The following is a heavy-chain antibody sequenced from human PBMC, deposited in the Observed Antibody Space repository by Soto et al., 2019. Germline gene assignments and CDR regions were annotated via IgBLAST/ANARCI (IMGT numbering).Heavy chain of an antibody. V-gene: IGHV4-59*08. J-gene: IGHJ4*02. D-gene: IGHD4-17*01. CDR1: GGSISSYY. CDR3: ARPKDYGDLYYFDY. Sequence: PSETLSLTCTVSGGSISSYYWSWIRQPPGKGLEWIGYIYYSGSTNYNPSLKSRVTISVDTSKNQFSLKLSSVTAADTAVYYCARPKDYGDLYYFDYWGQGTLVTVSS. CDR2: IYYSGST.